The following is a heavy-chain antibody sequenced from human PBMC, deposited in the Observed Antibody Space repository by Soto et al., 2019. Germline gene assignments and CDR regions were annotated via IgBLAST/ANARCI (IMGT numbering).Heavy chain of an antibody. J-gene: IGHJ5*02. CDR3: ARDSPDGILRFLEWFLDP. Sequence: ASVKVSCKASGYTFPSYGISWVRQAPGQGLEWMGWISAYNGNTNYAQKLQGRVTMTTDTSTSTAYMELRSLRSDDTAVYYCARDSPDGILRFLEWFLDPWGQGTLVTVSS. V-gene: IGHV1-18*01. CDR1: GYTFPSYG. D-gene: IGHD3-3*01. CDR2: ISAYNGNT.